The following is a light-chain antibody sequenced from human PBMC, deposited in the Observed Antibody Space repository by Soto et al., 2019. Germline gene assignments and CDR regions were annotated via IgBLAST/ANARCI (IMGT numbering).Light chain of an antibody. CDR3: QQYGSSPIT. J-gene: IGKJ5*01. CDR1: QSVSSSS. CDR2: SAS. V-gene: IGKV3-20*01. Sequence: EIVLTQSPGTLSLSPGEGNTLSCRTSQSVSSSSLAWYQQKPGQAPRLLIYSASSRAPGIPDRFSGSGSETDFTFTISRLGPEDFAVYYCQQYGSSPITFGQGTRLEIK.